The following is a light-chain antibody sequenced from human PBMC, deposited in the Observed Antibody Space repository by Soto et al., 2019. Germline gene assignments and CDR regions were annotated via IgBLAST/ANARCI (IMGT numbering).Light chain of an antibody. CDR1: QSVSSY. CDR3: QQRSNWPPFS. CDR2: DAS. Sequence: EIVLTQSPATLSLSPGERATLSCRASQSVSSYLVWYQQKPGQAPRLLIYDASTRATGVPARFSGSGSGTDFTLTISSLEPEDFAGYYCQQRSNWPPFSFGPGTTVDI. V-gene: IGKV3-11*01. J-gene: IGKJ3*01.